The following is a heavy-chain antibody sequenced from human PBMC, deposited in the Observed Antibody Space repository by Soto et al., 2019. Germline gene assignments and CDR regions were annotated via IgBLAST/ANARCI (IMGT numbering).Heavy chain of an antibody. V-gene: IGHV1-69*01. D-gene: IGHD3-3*01. CDR1: GGTFSSYA. J-gene: IGHJ4*02. CDR2: IIPIFGTA. Sequence: QVQLVQSGAEVKKPGSSVKVSCKASGGTFSSYAISWVRQAPGQGLEWMGGIIPIFGTANYAQKFQGRVTITADESTSKAYMELSSLGSECTGVCYCSMTPGFIDFWGQGTLVTVSS. CDR3: SMTPGFIDF.